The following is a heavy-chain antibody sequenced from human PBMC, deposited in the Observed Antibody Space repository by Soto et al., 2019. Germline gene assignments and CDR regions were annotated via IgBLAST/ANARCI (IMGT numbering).Heavy chain of an antibody. CDR3: AKVSLGALTFTDYYYYGLDV. V-gene: IGHV3-23*01. Sequence: PGGSLTLSYAPSGFTFRTYAMHWVRQAPGKGLESGSGINGGGGGRYGSVSVQRPVTISRDNSKNTLYLQMNSLRAEDTAVYYCAKVSLGALTFTDYYYYGLDVWGQGTTVTVSS. D-gene: IGHD1-26*01. CDR1: GFTFRTYA. J-gene: IGHJ6*02. CDR2: INGGGGGR.